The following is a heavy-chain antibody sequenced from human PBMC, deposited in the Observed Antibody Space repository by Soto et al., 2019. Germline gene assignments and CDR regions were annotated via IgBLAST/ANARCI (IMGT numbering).Heavy chain of an antibody. CDR3: ARGGWCSGGTCYTAFDI. V-gene: IGHV4-30-2*01. J-gene: IGHJ3*02. CDR1: GGSISSGGYS. D-gene: IGHD2-15*01. Sequence: SETLSLTCAVSGGSISSGGYSWSWIRQRPGKGLEWIGYIYHSGTYYNPSLKSRVTISLDRSKNQFSLKLTSVTAADTAVYYCARGGWCSGGTCYTAFDIWGQGTMVTVSS. CDR2: IYHSGT.